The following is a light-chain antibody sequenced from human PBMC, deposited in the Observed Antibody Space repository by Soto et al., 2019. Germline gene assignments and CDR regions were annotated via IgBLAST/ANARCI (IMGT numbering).Light chain of an antibody. Sequence: QSVLTQPSSASGTPGQRVIISCSGGSSNIRGNTAHWYQQFPGTAPRLLIYNNNERPSGVPDRFSGSKSGTSASLAISGLQSEDEAMYYCASWDDSLSGPVFGEGTKLTVL. CDR2: NNN. V-gene: IGLV1-44*01. CDR1: SSNIRGNT. CDR3: ASWDDSLSGPV. J-gene: IGLJ2*01.